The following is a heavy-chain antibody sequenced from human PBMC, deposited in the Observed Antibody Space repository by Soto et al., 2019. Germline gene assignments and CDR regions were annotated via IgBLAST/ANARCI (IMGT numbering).Heavy chain of an antibody. D-gene: IGHD6-6*01. CDR3: AREGQLVGGSDY. J-gene: IGHJ4*02. V-gene: IGHV3-21*01. CDR1: GFTFSSYS. Sequence: GGSLRLSCAASGFTFSSYSMNWVRQAPGKGLEWVSSISSSSSYIYYADSVKGRFTISRDNAKNSLYLQTNSLRAEDTAVYYCAREGQLVGGSDYWGQGTLVTVSS. CDR2: ISSSSSYI.